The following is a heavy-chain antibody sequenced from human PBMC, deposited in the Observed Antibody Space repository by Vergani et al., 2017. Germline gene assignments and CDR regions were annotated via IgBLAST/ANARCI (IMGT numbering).Heavy chain of an antibody. CDR3: ARXRDIVVVPAAYPLYGMDV. J-gene: IGHJ6*02. CDR2: ISAYNGNT. Sequence: QVQLVQSGAEVKKPGASVKVSCKASGYTFTSYGISWVRQAPGQGLEWMGWISAYNGNTNYAQKLQGRVTMTTDTSTSTAYMELRSLRSDDTAVYYCARXRDIVVVPAAYPLYGMDVWGQGTTVTVSS. CDR1: GYTFTSYG. D-gene: IGHD2-2*01. V-gene: IGHV1-18*04.